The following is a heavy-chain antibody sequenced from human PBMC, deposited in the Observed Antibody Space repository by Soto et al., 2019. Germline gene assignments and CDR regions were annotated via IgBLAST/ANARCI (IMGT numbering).Heavy chain of an antibody. CDR3: VRDSHGDY. J-gene: IGHJ4*02. V-gene: IGHV3-74*01. CDR2: IDHDGPT. CDR1: AFIFSNYW. Sequence: EVQLVESGGGLVQPGGSLRLSCAGSAFIFSNYWMHWVRQAPGKGLEWVSRIDHDGPTDYADSVRGRFTISRDNAESTLYLQMNSLRPEDTAVYYWVRDSHGDYWGQGTLVTVSS.